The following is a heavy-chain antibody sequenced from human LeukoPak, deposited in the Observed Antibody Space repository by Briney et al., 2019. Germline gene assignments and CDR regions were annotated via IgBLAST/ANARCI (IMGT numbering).Heavy chain of an antibody. J-gene: IGHJ4*02. CDR2: ISYDGSNK. CDR3: ARDLRDFWSGDFDY. Sequence: PGGSLRLSCAASGFTFSSYAMHWVRQAPGKGLEWVAVISYDGSNKYYADSVKGRFTISRDDSKNTLYLQMNSLRAKDTAVYYCARDLRDFWSGDFDYWGQGTLVTVSS. CDR1: GFTFSSYA. V-gene: IGHV3-30*04. D-gene: IGHD3-3*01.